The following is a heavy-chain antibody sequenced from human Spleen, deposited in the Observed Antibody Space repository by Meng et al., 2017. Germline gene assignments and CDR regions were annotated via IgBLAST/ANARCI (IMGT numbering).Heavy chain of an antibody. CDR2: INPSGGST. CDR3: ARLDYGGNGDY. V-gene: IGHV1-46*02. CDR1: GGPFNSFS. J-gene: IGHJ4*02. D-gene: IGHD4-23*01. Sequence: ASVKVSCKASGGPFNSFSISWVRQAPGQGLEWMGIINPSGGSTSYAQKFQGRVTMTRDTSTSTVYMELSSLRSEDTAVYYCARLDYGGNGDYWGQGTLVTVSS.